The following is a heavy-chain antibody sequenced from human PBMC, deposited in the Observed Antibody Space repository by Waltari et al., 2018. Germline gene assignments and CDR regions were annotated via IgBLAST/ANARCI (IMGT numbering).Heavy chain of an antibody. D-gene: IGHD5-12*01. Sequence: EVQLVESGGGLIQPGGSLRLYCAASGFTVSSNYMRWVRPAPWKGLEWGSCIYRGGHTTADSVNGRFTISRDNAKNTLYLQMNSLRAEDTAVYYCARGNNIVATTFDYWGQGTLVTVSS. CDR1: GFTVSSNY. CDR3: ARGNNIVATTFDY. V-gene: IGHV3-53*01. J-gene: IGHJ4*02. CDR2: IYRGGHT.